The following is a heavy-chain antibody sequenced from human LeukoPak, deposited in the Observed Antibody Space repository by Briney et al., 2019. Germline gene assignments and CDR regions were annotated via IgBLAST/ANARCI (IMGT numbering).Heavy chain of an antibody. Sequence: ASVKVSCKTSGYTFTGHFIHWVRQAPGQGLEWMGWINPNSGATKDTQRSQGRVTMTRDTSISTAYMELSRLTSDDTAVYYCARGAYSTDDYSGVGDYSGQGSLVTVSS. V-gene: IGHV1-2*02. CDR1: GYTFTGHF. D-gene: IGHD2/OR15-2a*01. J-gene: IGHJ4*02. CDR3: ARGAYSTDDYSGVGDY. CDR2: INPNSGAT.